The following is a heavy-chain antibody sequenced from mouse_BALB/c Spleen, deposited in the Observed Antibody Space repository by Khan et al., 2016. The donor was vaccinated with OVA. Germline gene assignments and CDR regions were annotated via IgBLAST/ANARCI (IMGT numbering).Heavy chain of an antibody. CDR2: IWSGGST. V-gene: IGHV2-2*01. CDR3: ARSSYRYDFTY. D-gene: IGHD2-12*01. J-gene: IGHJ3*01. Sequence: QVQLKQSGPGLVQPSQSLSITCAVSGFSLTTYGIHWVHQSPGKGLEWLGVIWSGGSTDSNAPFKSRLSISKDNSKSQVFFKMNSLQADDTAIYYCARSSYRYDFTYWGQGTLVTVAA. CDR1: GFSLTTYG.